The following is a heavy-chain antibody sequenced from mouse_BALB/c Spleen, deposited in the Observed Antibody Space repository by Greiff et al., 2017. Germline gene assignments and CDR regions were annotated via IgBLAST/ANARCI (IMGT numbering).Heavy chain of an antibody. Sequence: EVQGVESGGGLVQPGGSLKLSCAASGFTFSSYGMSWVRQTPDKRLELVATINSNGGSTYYPDSVKGRFTISRDNAKNTLYLQMSSLKAEDTAMYYWARDGYLGYGGQGTTLTVSS. CDR2: INSNGGST. V-gene: IGHV5-6-3*01. CDR1: GFTFSSYG. D-gene: IGHD2-14*01. J-gene: IGHJ2*01. CDR3: ARDGYLGY.